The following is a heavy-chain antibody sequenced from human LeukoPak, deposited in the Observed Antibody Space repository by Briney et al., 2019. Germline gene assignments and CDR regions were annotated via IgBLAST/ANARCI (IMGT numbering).Heavy chain of an antibody. V-gene: IGHV3-23*01. CDR2: ISGSGDIT. D-gene: IGHD3-16*01. CDR3: AKDWGG. J-gene: IGHJ4*02. Sequence: SGGSLRLSCVASGFTFNTYVMTWVRQAPGKGLEWVSDISGSGDITSYADSVKGRFTISRDNSKNTLYLQMNNLRVEDTAIYHCAKDWGGWGQGTLVTVSS. CDR1: GFTFNTYV.